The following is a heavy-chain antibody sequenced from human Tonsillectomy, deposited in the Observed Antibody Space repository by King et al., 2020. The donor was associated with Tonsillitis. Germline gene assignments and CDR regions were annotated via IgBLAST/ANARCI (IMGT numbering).Heavy chain of an antibody. D-gene: IGHD4-23*01. CDR3: TSTSTTVITPYSWFDP. CDR1: GFSFDNAW. J-gene: IGHJ5*02. CDR2: IKRQIDGETK. Sequence: VQLVESGGGLVKPGGSLRLSCVVSGFSFDNAWMNWVRQAPGKGLEWVGRIKRQIDGETKDYAAPVKGRFIISRDDSKNTVYLQMNSLKTEDTALYYCTSTSTTVITPYSWFDPWGQGTLVTVSS. V-gene: IGHV3-15*01.